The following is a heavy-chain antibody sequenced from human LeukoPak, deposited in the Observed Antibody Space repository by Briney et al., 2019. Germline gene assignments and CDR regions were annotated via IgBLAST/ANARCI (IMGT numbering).Heavy chain of an antibody. Sequence: PGGSLRLSCAASGFTFSSYAMSWVRQAPGKGLEWVSAISGSGGSTYYADSVKGRFTISRDNSENTLYLQMNSLRAEDTAVYYCAKGGIIVGATTPFDYWGQGTLVTVSS. D-gene: IGHD1-26*01. CDR3: AKGGIIVGATTPFDY. J-gene: IGHJ4*02. CDR1: GFTFSSYA. V-gene: IGHV3-23*01. CDR2: ISGSGGST.